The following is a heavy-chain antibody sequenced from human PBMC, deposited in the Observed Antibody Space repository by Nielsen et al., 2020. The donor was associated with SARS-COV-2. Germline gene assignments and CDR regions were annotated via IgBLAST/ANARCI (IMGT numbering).Heavy chain of an antibody. CDR2: INHSGST. J-gene: IGHJ4*02. V-gene: IGHV4-34*01. D-gene: IGHD3-10*01. CDR3: AREYYYGSGILWGY. CDR1: GGSFSGYY. Sequence: SETMSLNCAVYGGSFSGYYWSWIRQPPGKGLEWIGEINHSGSTNYNTSLKSRVNISVDTSKNQFSLKLSSVTAADTAVYYCAREYYYGSGILWGYWGQGTLVTVSS.